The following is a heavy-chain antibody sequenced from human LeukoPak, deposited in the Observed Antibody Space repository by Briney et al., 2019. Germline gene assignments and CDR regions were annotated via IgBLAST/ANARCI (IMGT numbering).Heavy chain of an antibody. J-gene: IGHJ4*02. CDR2: ISYDGSKK. D-gene: IGHD2-2*01. CDR1: GFTFSSYS. Sequence: GGSLRLSCAASGFTFSSYSMHWLRQATGKGLEWVAVISYDGSKKYYGDSVKGRFTISRDLSKNTMYLQMNSLRVEDMAVYYCARESPAFDHWGQGTLVTVSS. V-gene: IGHV3-30*04. CDR3: ARESPAFDH.